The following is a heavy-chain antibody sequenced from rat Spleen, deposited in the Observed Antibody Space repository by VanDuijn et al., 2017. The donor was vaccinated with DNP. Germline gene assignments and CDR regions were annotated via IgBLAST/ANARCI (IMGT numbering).Heavy chain of an antibody. Sequence: QVQLKESGPGLVQPSETLSLTCTVSGFSVTTYSVSWVRQPSGRGPEWMGRMWYDGDTAYNLPLKSRLSISRDISKNQIFLKMNSLQTDDTGTYYCTREQDYYYDGGYYPTMDAWGQGTSVTVSS. D-gene: IGHD1-12*02. CDR1: GFSVTTYS. CDR3: TREQDYYYDGGYYPTMDA. J-gene: IGHJ4*01. CDR2: MWYDGDT. V-gene: IGHV2-63*01.